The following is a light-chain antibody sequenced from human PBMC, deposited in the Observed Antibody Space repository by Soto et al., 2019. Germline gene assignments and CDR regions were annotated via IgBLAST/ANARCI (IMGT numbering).Light chain of an antibody. J-gene: IGKJ1*01. Sequence: ELVLTQSPDTLSLSPGERATLSCRASQTVPDNYLAWFQQKPGQAPRLLIYGASSRAPAIPDRFSGSGSGADFTLTISRLESEDFAIYYCHQYTSPPWTVGQGTRVE. V-gene: IGKV3-20*01. CDR3: HQYTSPPWT. CDR1: QTVPDNY. CDR2: GAS.